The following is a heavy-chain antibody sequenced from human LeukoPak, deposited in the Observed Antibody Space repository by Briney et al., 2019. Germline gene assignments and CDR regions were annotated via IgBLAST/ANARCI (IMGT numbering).Heavy chain of an antibody. Sequence: GGSLRLSCAASGFTFSSYAMAWVRQAPGKGLEWVSTISGSSTTTYYADSVKGRFTISRDNSKNTLYLQMNSLRAEDTAVYYCAREAQASDYDFWSGYYDHYYMDVWGKGTTVTVSS. CDR1: GFTFSSYA. CDR3: AREAQASDYDFWSGYYDHYYMDV. J-gene: IGHJ6*03. CDR2: ISGSSTTT. D-gene: IGHD3-3*01. V-gene: IGHV3-23*01.